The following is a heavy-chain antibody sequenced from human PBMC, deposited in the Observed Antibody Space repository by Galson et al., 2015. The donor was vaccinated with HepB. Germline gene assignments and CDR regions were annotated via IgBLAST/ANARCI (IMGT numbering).Heavy chain of an antibody. CDR1: GFRVNIYD. CDR2: ITNSGGRR. Sequence: SLRLSCAASGFRVNIYDMSWVRQAPGKGLEWVSGITNSGGRRYYAKPGKGRFTIARDNSKNTVFLQMSSPRAEDTAIYYCAKGAYMSSYSLYGMDAWGQGTTVIVSS. V-gene: IGHV3-23*01. CDR3: AKGAYMSSYSLYGMDA. D-gene: IGHD6-6*01. J-gene: IGHJ6*02.